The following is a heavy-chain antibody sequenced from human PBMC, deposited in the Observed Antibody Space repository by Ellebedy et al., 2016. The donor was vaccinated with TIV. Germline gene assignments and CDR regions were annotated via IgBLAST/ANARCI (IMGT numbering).Heavy chain of an antibody. J-gene: IGHJ5*02. CDR1: GFSFRSYW. D-gene: IGHD4-17*01. CDR3: ARRGSYGDYAVQINSWFDT. Sequence: GESLKISCAVSGFSFRSYWMSWVRQAPGKGLEWVANIYQDGSEKYYVDSVKGRFTISRDNAKNSLYLQMNSLRAEDTAVYYCARRGSYGDYAVQINSWFDTWGRGTLVAVSS. V-gene: IGHV3-7*01. CDR2: IYQDGSEK.